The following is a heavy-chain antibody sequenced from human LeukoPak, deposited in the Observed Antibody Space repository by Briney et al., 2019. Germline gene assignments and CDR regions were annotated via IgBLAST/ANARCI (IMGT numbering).Heavy chain of an antibody. CDR3: ARAHYGTASPAGGL. V-gene: IGHV4-34*01. Sequence: PGGSLRLSCAASGFTFSNAWMSWVRQPPGRGLEWIGEINRSGSANYNPSLKSRVTVSVDTSKNQFSLKLSSVTAADTAVYYCARAHYGTASPAGGLWGQGTLVTVSS. J-gene: IGHJ4*02. D-gene: IGHD1-1*01. CDR1: GFTFSNAW. CDR2: INRSGSA.